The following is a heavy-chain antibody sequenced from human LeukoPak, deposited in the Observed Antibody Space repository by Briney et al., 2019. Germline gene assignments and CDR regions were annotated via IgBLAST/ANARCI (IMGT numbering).Heavy chain of an antibody. CDR2: IYPSGST. D-gene: IGHD2-15*01. Sequence: ASETLSLTCTVSGGSISSGSYYWSWIRQPAGKGLEWIGRIYPSGSTNYNPSLKSRVTISVDTSKNQFSLKLSSVTAADTAVYYCARGYCSGGSCYSYYYYNYMDVWGKGTTVTVSS. CDR1: GGSISSGSYY. V-gene: IGHV4-61*02. J-gene: IGHJ6*03. CDR3: ARGYCSGGSCYSYYYYNYMDV.